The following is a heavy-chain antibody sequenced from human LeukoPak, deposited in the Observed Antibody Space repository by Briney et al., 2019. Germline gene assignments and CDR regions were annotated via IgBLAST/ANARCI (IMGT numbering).Heavy chain of an antibody. J-gene: IGHJ6*02. CDR3: AKDLTYYDFWSGTYGMDV. CDR1: GFTFDDYA. V-gene: IGHV3-9*01. CDR2: ISWNSGSI. D-gene: IGHD3-3*01. Sequence: PGGSLRLSCAASGFTFDDYAMHWVRQAPGKGLEWVSGISWNSGSIGYADSVKGRFTISRDNAKNYLYLQMNSLRAEDTALYYCAKDLTYYDFWSGTYGMDVWGQGTTVTVSS.